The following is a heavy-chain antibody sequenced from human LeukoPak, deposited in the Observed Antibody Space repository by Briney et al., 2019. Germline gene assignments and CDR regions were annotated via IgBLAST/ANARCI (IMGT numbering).Heavy chain of an antibody. Sequence: PGGSLRLSCAASGFTFTSAWMSWVRQAPGKGLEWVANIKQDGSEKYYVDSVKGRFTISRDNAKNSLYLQMNSLRAEDTAVYYCAREIWFGELFPYYFDYWGQGTLVTVSS. J-gene: IGHJ4*02. CDR3: AREIWFGELFPYYFDY. CDR1: GFTFTSAW. D-gene: IGHD3-10*01. V-gene: IGHV3-7*03. CDR2: IKQDGSEK.